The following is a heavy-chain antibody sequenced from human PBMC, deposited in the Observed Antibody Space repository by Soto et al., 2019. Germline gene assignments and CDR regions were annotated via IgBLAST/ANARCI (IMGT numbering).Heavy chain of an antibody. J-gene: IGHJ5*02. CDR3: TTYHGDYNFDH. Sequence: VASVKVSCKVSGYTLNEVAMHWVRQAPGKGLEWLGGFDPDEAETIYAQHFQGRVTMTEDTSTDTVYMELSSLRSEDAALYFCTTYHGDYNFDHWGQGTPVTVSS. CDR2: FDPDEAET. V-gene: IGHV1-24*01. CDR1: GYTLNEVA. D-gene: IGHD4-17*01.